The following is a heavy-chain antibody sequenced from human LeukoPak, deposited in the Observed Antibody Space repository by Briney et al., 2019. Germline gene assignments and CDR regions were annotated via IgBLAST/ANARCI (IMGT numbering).Heavy chain of an antibody. CDR3: ASTRYSYGYYYYYYMVV. CDR1: GFTFSSYG. CDR2: IRYDGSNK. V-gene: IGHV3-30*02. D-gene: IGHD5-18*01. J-gene: IGHJ6*03. Sequence: GGSLRLSCAASGFTFSSYGMHWVRQAPGKGLEWVAFIRYDGSNKYYADSVKGRFTISRDNSKNTLYLQMNSLRAEDTAVYYCASTRYSYGYYYYYYMVVWGKGTTVTISS.